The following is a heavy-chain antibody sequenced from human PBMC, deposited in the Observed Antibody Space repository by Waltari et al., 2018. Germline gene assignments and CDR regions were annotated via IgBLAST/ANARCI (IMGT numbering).Heavy chain of an antibody. Sequence: QVQLQESGPGLVKPSETLSLTCTVSGGPISSYYWSWIRQPAGKGLEWIGRIYTSGSTNYNPSLKSRVTMSVDTSKNQFSLKLSSVTAADTAVYYCARDAYCGGDWGCYYMDVWGKGTTVTVSS. V-gene: IGHV4-4*07. CDR1: GGPISSYY. D-gene: IGHD2-21*01. CDR3: ARDAYCGGDWGCYYMDV. J-gene: IGHJ6*03. CDR2: IYTSGST.